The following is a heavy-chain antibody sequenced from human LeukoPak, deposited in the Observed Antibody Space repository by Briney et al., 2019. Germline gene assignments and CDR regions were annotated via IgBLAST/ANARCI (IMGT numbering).Heavy chain of an antibody. CDR3: ARVDRVGGIAAAGT. V-gene: IGHV4-61*01. D-gene: IGHD6-13*01. J-gene: IGHJ5*02. Sequence: SETLSLTCTVSGGSISSSSYYWSWIRQPPGKGLEWIGYIYYSGSTNYNPSLKSRVTISVDTSKNQFSLKLSSVTAADTAVYYCARVDRVGGIAAAGTWGQGTLVTVSS. CDR2: IYYSGST. CDR1: GGSISSSSYY.